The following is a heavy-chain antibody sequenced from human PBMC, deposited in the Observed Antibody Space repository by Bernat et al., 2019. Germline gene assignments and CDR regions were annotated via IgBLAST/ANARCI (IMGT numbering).Heavy chain of an antibody. Sequence: EVHVVESGGGLVQPGGSLRLSCSASRFSFSGFSMHWVRQAPGKGLEYVSAIGPDGVGTWYADSVKGRFTISRDNSKNTLYLQMTSLRPEDTALCCCVNDLHAVVFNWGQGAQVTVSS. V-gene: IGHV3-64D*08. CDR1: RFSFSGFS. J-gene: IGHJ4*02. CDR3: VNDLHAVVFN. D-gene: IGHD2-21*01. CDR2: IGPDGVGT.